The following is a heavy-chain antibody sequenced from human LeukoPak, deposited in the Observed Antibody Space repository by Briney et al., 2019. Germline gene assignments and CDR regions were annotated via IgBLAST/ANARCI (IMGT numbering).Heavy chain of an antibody. CDR2: INHSGST. Sequence: PSETLSLTCAVYGGSFSGYYWSWIRQPPGKGLEWIGEINHSGSTNYNPSLKSRVTISVDTSKNQFSLKLSSVTAADTAVYYRARGRSEYYYYYMDVWGKGTTVTVSS. CDR3: ARGRSEYYYYYMDV. J-gene: IGHJ6*03. CDR1: GGSFSGYY. V-gene: IGHV4-34*01. D-gene: IGHD2-15*01.